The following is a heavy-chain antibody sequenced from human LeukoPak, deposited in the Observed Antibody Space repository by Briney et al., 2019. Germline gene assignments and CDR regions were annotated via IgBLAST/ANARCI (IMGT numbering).Heavy chain of an antibody. CDR3: AGYSGPRDGFDY. CDR2: FDPEDGET. V-gene: IGHV1-24*01. J-gene: IGHJ4*02. Sequence: ASVKVSCKVSGDTLTELSMHWVRQAPGKGLEWMGGFDPEDGETIYAQKFQGRVTMTEDTSTDTAYMELSSLRSEDTAVYYCAGYSGPRDGFDYWGQGTLVTVSS. CDR1: GDTLTELS. D-gene: IGHD5-12*01.